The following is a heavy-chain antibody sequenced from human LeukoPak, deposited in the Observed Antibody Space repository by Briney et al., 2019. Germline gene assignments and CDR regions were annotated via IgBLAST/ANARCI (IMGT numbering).Heavy chain of an antibody. J-gene: IGHJ4*02. V-gene: IGHV1-69*01. CDR2: IIPIFGTA. CDR3: ARDSMVYDFWSGYYTWYFAY. Sequence: SVKVSCKASGGTFSSYAISWVRQAPGQGLEWMGGIIPIFGTANYAQKSQGRVTITADESTSTAYMELSSLRSEDTAVYYCARDSMVYDFWSGYYTWYFAYWGQGTLVTVSS. D-gene: IGHD3-3*01. CDR1: GGTFSSYA.